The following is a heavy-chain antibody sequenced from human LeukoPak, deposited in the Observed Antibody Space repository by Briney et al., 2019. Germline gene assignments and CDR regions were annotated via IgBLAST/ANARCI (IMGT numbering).Heavy chain of an antibody. J-gene: IGHJ4*02. Sequence: GASVNVSCKASGYTFTSYAMHWVRQAPGQRLEWMGWINAGNGNTKYSQKFQGRVTITRDTSASTAYMELSSLRSEDTAVYYCARDSSAPGYSSSWYEYWGQGTLVTVSS. CDR1: GYTFTSYA. V-gene: IGHV1-3*01. D-gene: IGHD6-13*01. CDR2: INAGNGNT. CDR3: ARDSSAPGYSSSWYEY.